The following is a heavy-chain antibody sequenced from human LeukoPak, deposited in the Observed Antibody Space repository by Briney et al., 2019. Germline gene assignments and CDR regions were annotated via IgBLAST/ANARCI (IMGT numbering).Heavy chain of an antibody. CDR2: INHSGST. CDR1: GGSFSGFD. J-gene: IGHJ4*02. Sequence: SETLSLTCAVYGGSFSGFDWSWIRQSPGKRLEWIGEINHSGSTNYNPSLKSRVTISVDTSKNQFSLKLSSVTAADTAVYYCARVPLGYSSSWIDYWGQGTLVTVSS. D-gene: IGHD6-13*01. V-gene: IGHV4-34*01. CDR3: ARVPLGYSSSWIDY.